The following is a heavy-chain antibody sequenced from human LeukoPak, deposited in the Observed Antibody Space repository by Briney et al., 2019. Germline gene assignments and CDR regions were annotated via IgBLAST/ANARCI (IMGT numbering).Heavy chain of an antibody. CDR2: ISSSDSIM. D-gene: IGHD3-10*01. CDR3: VRGEWVR. CDR1: GFAFSSYE. Sequence: GGSLRLSCAASGFAFSSYEMNWVRQAPGKGLEWVSYISSSDSIMYYADSVKGRFTISRDNAKNSLYLQMNSLRAEVTAVYYCVRGEWVRWGQGTLVTVSS. J-gene: IGHJ4*02. V-gene: IGHV3-48*03.